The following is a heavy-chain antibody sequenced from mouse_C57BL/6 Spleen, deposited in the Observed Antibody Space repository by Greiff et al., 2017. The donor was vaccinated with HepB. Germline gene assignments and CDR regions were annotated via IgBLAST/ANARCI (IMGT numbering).Heavy chain of an antibody. Sequence: QVQLQQSGAELARPGASVKLSCKASGYTFTSYGISWVKQRTGQGLEWIGEIYPRSGNTYYNEKFKGKGTLTADKSSSTAYMELRSLTSEDSAVYVGARRGGTVVAYYAMDYWGQGTSVTVSS. J-gene: IGHJ4*01. CDR1: GYTFTSYG. CDR2: IYPRSGNT. V-gene: IGHV1-81*01. CDR3: ARRGGTVVAYYAMDY. D-gene: IGHD1-1*01.